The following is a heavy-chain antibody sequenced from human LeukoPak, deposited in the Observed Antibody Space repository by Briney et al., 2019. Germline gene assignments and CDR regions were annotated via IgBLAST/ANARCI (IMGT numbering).Heavy chain of an antibody. CDR1: GYTFTSYG. V-gene: IGHV1-69*13. Sequence: SVKVSCKASGYTFTSYGISWVRQAPGQGLEWMGGIIPIFGTANYAQKFQSRVTITADESTSTAYMELSSLRSEDAAVYYCAKRDYYDSSGYGYWGQGTLVTVSS. J-gene: IGHJ4*02. CDR3: AKRDYYDSSGYGY. D-gene: IGHD3-22*01. CDR2: IIPIFGTA.